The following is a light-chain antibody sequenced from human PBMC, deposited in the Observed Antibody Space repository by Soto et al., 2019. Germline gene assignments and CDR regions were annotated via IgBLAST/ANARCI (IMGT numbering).Light chain of an antibody. CDR3: QPYNTYFRT. CDR2: KAS. Sequence: DIQMTQSPSTVSASVGDRVTITCRASQSISSWLAWYQHKPGKAPKLLIYKASSLEGGVPSRFRGSGSGTEFTLTISSLQPDDSETYYCQPYNTYFRTLAEGTKVDIK. J-gene: IGKJ4*02. V-gene: IGKV1-5*03. CDR1: QSISSW.